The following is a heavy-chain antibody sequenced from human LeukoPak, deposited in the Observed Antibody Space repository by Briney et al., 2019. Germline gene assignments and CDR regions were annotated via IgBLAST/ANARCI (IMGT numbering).Heavy chain of an antibody. V-gene: IGHV3-11*01. Sequence: GGSLRLSRAASGFTFSDYYMSWIRQAPGKGLEWVSYISSSGSTIYYADSVKGRFTISRDNAKNSLYLQMNSLRAEDTAVYYCARARGLDYGDYPWNYWGQGTLVTVSS. D-gene: IGHD4-17*01. CDR3: ARARGLDYGDYPWNY. CDR2: ISSSGSTI. J-gene: IGHJ4*02. CDR1: GFTFSDYY.